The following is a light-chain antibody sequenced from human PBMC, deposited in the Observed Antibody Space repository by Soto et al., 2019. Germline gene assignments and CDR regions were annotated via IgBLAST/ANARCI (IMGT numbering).Light chain of an antibody. CDR3: QAWDSSTVI. CDR2: QDA. J-gene: IGLJ2*01. V-gene: IGLV3-1*01. Sequence: SYELTQPPSVSVSPGQTARITCSADKLGDKYACWYQQKPGQSPVVVIYQDAKRPSGIPERFSGSNSGNTATLTISGTQAMDEADYYCQAWDSSTVIFGGGTKVTVL. CDR1: KLGDKY.